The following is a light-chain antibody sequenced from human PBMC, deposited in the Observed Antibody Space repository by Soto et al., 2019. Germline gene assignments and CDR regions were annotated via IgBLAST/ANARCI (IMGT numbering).Light chain of an antibody. CDR3: SSYTTSSTQV. J-gene: IGLJ1*01. CDR1: SSDVGGYNY. CDR2: EVS. V-gene: IGLV2-14*03. Sequence: QSALTQPASVSGSPGQSITISCTGTSSDVGGYNYVSWFQQHPGKAPKLKIYEVSNRPSGVSNRFSGSKSGYTASLTISELQAEDEADYYCSSYTTSSTQVFGTGTKVTVL.